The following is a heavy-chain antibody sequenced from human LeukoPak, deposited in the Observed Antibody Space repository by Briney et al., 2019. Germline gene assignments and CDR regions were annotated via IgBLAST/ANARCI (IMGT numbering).Heavy chain of an antibody. CDR2: IYYSGST. V-gene: IGHV4-39*01. CDR3: ARRFYGDPTFDY. J-gene: IGHJ4*02. CDR1: GGSISSSSYY. Sequence: SETLSLTCTVSGGSISSSSYYRGWIRQPPGKGLEWIGSIYYSGSTYYNPSLKSRVTISVDTSKNQFSLKLSSVTAADTAVYYCARRFYGDPTFDYWGQGTLVTVSS. D-gene: IGHD4-17*01.